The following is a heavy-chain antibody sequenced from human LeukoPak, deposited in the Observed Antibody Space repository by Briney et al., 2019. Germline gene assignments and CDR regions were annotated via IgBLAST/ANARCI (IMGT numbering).Heavy chain of an antibody. CDR1: GFTFSGYW. CDR3: ARVSKNCGGDCYWYFDL. D-gene: IGHD2-21*02. CDR2: IKQDGSEK. J-gene: IGHJ2*01. V-gene: IGHV3-7*01. Sequence: GGSLRLSCAASGFTFSGYWMSWVRQAPGKGLEWVANIKQDGSEKYYVDSVKGRFTISRDNAKNSLYLQMNSLRAEDTAVYYCARVSKNCGGDCYWYFDLWGRGTLVTVSS.